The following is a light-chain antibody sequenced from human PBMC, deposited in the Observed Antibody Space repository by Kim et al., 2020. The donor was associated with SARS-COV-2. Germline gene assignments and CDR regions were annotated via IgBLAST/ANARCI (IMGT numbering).Light chain of an antibody. CDR3: QSYDSSNVV. V-gene: IGLV6-57*03. CDR1: SGGIARND. CDR2: EDT. J-gene: IGLJ2*01. Sequence: GKQETSSCTRSSGGIARNDVKWYQKRPGGAPTTVLYEDTQSPSMDPDRSSGYIDSYCNAASHSISGLKTEDEADYYCQSYDSSNVVFGGGTHLTVL.